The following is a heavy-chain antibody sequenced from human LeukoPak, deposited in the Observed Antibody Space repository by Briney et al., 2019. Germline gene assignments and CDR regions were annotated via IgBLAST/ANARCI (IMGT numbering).Heavy chain of an antibody. CDR1: GGSISSSSYY. V-gene: IGHV4-39*01. Sequence: PSETLSLTCTVSGGSISSSSYYWGWIRQPPGKGLEWIGSIYYSGSTYYNPSLKSRVTISVDTSKNQFSLKLSSVTAADTAVYYCASGWLVRGEFDYWGQGTLVTVSS. J-gene: IGHJ4*02. CDR3: ASGWLVRGEFDY. CDR2: IYYSGST. D-gene: IGHD6-19*01.